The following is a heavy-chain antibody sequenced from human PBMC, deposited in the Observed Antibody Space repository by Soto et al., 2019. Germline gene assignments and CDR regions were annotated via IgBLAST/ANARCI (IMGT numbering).Heavy chain of an antibody. V-gene: IGHV4-59*01. CDR3: ARVPPDYGDYYCYYYMDV. CDR1: GGSISSYY. CDR2: IYYSGST. D-gene: IGHD4-17*01. J-gene: IGHJ6*03. Sequence: SETLSLTCTVSGGSISSYYWSWIRQPPGKGLEWIGYIYYSGSTNYNPSLKSRVTISVDTSKNQFSLKLSSVTAADTAVYYCARVPPDYGDYYCYYYMDVWGKGTTVTVSS.